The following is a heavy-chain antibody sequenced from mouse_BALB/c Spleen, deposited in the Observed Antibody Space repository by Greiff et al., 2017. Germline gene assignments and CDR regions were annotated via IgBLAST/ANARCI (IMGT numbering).Heavy chain of an antibody. Sequence: VQLKQSGPGLVKPSQSLSLTCTVTGYSITSDYAWNWIRQFPGNKLEWMGYISYSGSTSYNPSLKSRISITRDTSKNQFFLQLNSVTTEDTATYYCAREGAAWFAYWGQGTLVTVSA. CDR1: GYSITSDYA. CDR3: AREGAAWFAY. V-gene: IGHV3-2*02. J-gene: IGHJ3*01. CDR2: ISYSGST.